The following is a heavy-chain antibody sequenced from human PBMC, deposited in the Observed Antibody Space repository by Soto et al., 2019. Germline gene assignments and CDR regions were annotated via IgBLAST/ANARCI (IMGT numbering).Heavy chain of an antibody. V-gene: IGHV1-69*08. CDR1: GGTFSSYT. J-gene: IGHJ4*02. D-gene: IGHD5-18*01. CDR3: ARDPSPFSYSYDVDSDY. CDR2: IIPILGIA. Sequence: QVQLVQSGAEVKKPGSSVKVSCKASGGTFSSYTISWVRQAPGQGLEWMGRIIPILGIANYAQKFQGRVTITADKSTSTAYMELSSLRSEDTAVYYCARDPSPFSYSYDVDSDYWGQGTLVTVSS.